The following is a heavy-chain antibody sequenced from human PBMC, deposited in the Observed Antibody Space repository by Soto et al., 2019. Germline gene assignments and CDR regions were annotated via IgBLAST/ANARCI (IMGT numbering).Heavy chain of an antibody. V-gene: IGHV1-69*01. Sequence: QVQLVQSGAEVKKPGSPLKVSCKASGDSFSTYAINWVRQAPGQGLEWMGGIIPVFGRANYAQKFQGRVTITADESTSTAYMELNSLRSEDTALYYCARTLAFSSGWYVFGYWGQGTLVIVSS. CDR3: ARTLAFSSGWYVFGY. D-gene: IGHD6-19*01. CDR2: IIPVFGRA. J-gene: IGHJ4*02. CDR1: GDSFSTYA.